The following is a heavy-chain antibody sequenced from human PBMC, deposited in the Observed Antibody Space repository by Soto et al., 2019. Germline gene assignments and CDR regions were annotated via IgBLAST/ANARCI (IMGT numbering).Heavy chain of an antibody. CDR1: GFTFNNYA. D-gene: IGHD6-13*01. Sequence: EVQLLESGGGLVQPGGSLRLSCAASGFTFNNYAMIWVRQAPGKGLEWVSAISGNSGNTFYADSVKGRFTMSRDNSKDTLYLQINSLRAEDTPFYYCARNVRGVAALPTGATFENWGPGTLVSVSS. CDR2: ISGNSGNT. J-gene: IGHJ4*01. V-gene: IGHV3-23*01. CDR3: ARNVRGVAALPTGATFEN.